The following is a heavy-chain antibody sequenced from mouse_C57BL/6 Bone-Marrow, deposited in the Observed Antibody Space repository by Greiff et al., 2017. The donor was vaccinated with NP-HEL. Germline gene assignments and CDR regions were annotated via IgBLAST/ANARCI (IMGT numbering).Heavy chain of an antibody. D-gene: IGHD1-2*01. Sequence: EVKLVESGGGLVQPKGSLKLSCAASGFSFNTYAMNWVRQAPGKGLEWVARIRSKSNNYATYYADSVKDRFTISRDDSESMLYLQMNNLKTEDTAMYYCVRHHYYGLYWYFDVWGTGTTVTVSS. CDR1: GFSFNTYA. CDR2: IRSKSNNYAT. CDR3: VRHHYYGLYWYFDV. V-gene: IGHV10-1*01. J-gene: IGHJ1*03.